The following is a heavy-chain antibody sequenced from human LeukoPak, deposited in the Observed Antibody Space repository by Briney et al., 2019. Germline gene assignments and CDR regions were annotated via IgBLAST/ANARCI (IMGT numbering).Heavy chain of an antibody. CDR3: ARPILWFGVAGYMDV. CDR1: GFTFSSYG. V-gene: IGHV3-23*01. Sequence: PGGSLRLSCAASGFTFSSYGMSWVRQAPGKGLEWVSAISGSGGSTYYADSVKGRFTISRDNAKNTLYLQMNSLRAEDTAVYYCARPILWFGVAGYMDVWGKGTTVTISS. J-gene: IGHJ6*03. CDR2: ISGSGGST. D-gene: IGHD3-10*01.